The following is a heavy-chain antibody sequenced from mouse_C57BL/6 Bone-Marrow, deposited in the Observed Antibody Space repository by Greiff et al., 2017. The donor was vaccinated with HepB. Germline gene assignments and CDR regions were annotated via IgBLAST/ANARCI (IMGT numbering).Heavy chain of an antibody. V-gene: IGHV3-6*01. CDR1: GYSITSGYY. J-gene: IGHJ2*01. D-gene: IGHD1-1*01. CDR2: ISYDGSN. Sequence: ESGPGLVKPSQSLSLTCSVTGYSITSGYYWNWIRQFPGNKLEWMGYISYDGSNNYNPSLKNRISITRDTSKNQFFLKLNSVTTEDTATYYCARTLFTTVVYFDYWGQGTTLTVSS. CDR3: ARTLFTTVVYFDY.